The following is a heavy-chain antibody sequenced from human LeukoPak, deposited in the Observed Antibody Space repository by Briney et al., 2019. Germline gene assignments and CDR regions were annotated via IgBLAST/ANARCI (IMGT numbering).Heavy chain of an antibody. CDR2: IWYDGSNK. Sequence: PGRSLRLSCAASGFTFSSYGMHWVRQAPGKGLEWVAVIWYDGSNKYYADSVKGRFTISRDNSKNTLYLQMNSLRAEDTAVYYCAGGFYSGYDGWHYYYGMDVWAKGPRSPSP. V-gene: IGHV3-33*01. CDR3: AGGFYSGYDGWHYYYGMDV. D-gene: IGHD5-12*01. CDR1: GFTFSSYG. J-gene: IGHJ6*02.